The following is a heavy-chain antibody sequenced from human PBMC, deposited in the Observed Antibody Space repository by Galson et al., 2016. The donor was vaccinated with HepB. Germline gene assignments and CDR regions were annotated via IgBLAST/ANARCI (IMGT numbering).Heavy chain of an antibody. CDR2: ISSRSCYI. CDR3: ARDEELGYYYGMDV. CDR1: GFIFRSYN. V-gene: IGHV3-21*01. Sequence: SLRLSCAASGFIFRSYNMNWVRQAPGKGLEWVSSISSRSCYIYYTDSVKGRFTISRDNAKNSVYLQMNSLRAEDTAVYYCARDEELGYYYGMDVWGQGTTVTVSS. D-gene: IGHD3-10*01. J-gene: IGHJ6*02.